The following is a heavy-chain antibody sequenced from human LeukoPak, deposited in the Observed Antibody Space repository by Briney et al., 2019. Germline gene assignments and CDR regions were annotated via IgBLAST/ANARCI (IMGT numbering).Heavy chain of an antibody. CDR1: GGSISSYY. J-gene: IGHJ5*02. D-gene: IGHD6-13*01. CDR2: IYYSGST. CDR3: ASSIAAAGKDNNWFDP. V-gene: IGHV4-59*01. Sequence: SETLSLTCTVSGGSISSYYWSWLRQPPGKGLKWIGYIYYSGSTNYNPSLKSRVTISVDTSKNQFSLKLSSVTAADTAVYYCASSIAAAGKDNNWFDPWGQGTLVTVSS.